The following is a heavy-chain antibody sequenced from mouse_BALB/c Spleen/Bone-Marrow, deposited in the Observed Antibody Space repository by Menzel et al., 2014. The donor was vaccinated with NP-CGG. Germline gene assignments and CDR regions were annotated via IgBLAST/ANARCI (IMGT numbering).Heavy chain of an antibody. V-gene: IGHV1-4*02. Sequence: QVQLQQSGAELARPGASVKMSCKASGYTFTSYTIQWVKRRPGQGLEWVGYIVPSSGYTDYNQKLKDKTTLTADKSSSTAYVQLRSLTSADAAVYDYAREARSGAWFANWGQGTLVTVSA. CDR1: GYTFTSYT. J-gene: IGHJ3*01. CDR3: AREARSGAWFAN. CDR2: IVPSSGYT.